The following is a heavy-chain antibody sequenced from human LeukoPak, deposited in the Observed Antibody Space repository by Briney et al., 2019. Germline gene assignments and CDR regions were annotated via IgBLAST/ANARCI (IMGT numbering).Heavy chain of an antibody. V-gene: IGHV3-48*03. Sequence: PGGSLRLSCAASGFTFSSYEMNWVRQAPGKGLEWVSYISSSGSTIYYADSVKGRFTISRDNAKNSLYLQMNSLRAEDTAVYYCARDRWVAGWPLGIDPWGQGTLVTVSS. CDR2: ISSSGSTI. CDR3: ARDRWVAGWPLGIDP. J-gene: IGHJ5*02. D-gene: IGHD6-19*01. CDR1: GFTFSSYE.